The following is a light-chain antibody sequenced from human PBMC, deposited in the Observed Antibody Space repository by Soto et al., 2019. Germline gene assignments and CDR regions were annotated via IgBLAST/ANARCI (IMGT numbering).Light chain of an antibody. Sequence: DIQMTQSPSTLSASVGDRVTITCRASQSISSWLAWYQQEPGKAPKLLIYKASTLESGVPSRFSGSGSGTEFTLTISSLQPDDFATYYCQQYSNYWTFGQGTKVEIK. V-gene: IGKV1-5*03. CDR1: QSISSW. CDR2: KAS. J-gene: IGKJ1*01. CDR3: QQYSNYWT.